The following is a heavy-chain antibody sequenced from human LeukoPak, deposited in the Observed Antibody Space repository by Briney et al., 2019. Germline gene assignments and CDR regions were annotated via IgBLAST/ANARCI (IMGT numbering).Heavy chain of an antibody. V-gene: IGHV3-30*02. CDR1: GFTFSSYG. D-gene: IGHD3-3*01. CDR3: AKDQSSRFLEWSPPDFDY. Sequence: GGSLRLSCAASGFTFSSYGMHWVRQAPGKGLEWVAFIRYDGSNKYYADSVKGRFTISRDNSKNTLYLQMNSLRAEDTAVYYCAKDQSSRFLEWSPPDFDYWGQGTLVTVSS. J-gene: IGHJ4*02. CDR2: IRYDGSNK.